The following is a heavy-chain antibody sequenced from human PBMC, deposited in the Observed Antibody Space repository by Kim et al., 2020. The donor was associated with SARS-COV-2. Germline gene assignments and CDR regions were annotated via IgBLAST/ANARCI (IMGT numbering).Heavy chain of an antibody. CDR2: IYYSGST. V-gene: IGHV4-59*13. CDR1: GGSISSYY. Sequence: SETLSLTCTVSGGSISSYYWSWIRQPPGKGLEWIGYIYYSGSTNYNPSLKSRVTISVDTSKNQFSLKLSSVTAADTAVYYCASITGTTGGFYFDYWGQGTLVTVSS. CDR3: ASITGTTGGFYFDY. D-gene: IGHD1-7*01. J-gene: IGHJ4*02.